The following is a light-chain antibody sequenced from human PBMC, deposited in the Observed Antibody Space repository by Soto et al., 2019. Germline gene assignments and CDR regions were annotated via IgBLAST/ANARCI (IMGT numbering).Light chain of an antibody. J-gene: IGKJ1*01. V-gene: IGKV1-5*01. CDR2: DAS. CDR1: QSISSW. CDR3: QQYNSYRWT. Sequence: DIQMTQSPSTLSESVGDRVTITCRASQSISSWLAWYQQKPGKAPKLLIYDASSLKSGVPFRFSGSGSGTEFTLTISSLQPDDFATYYCQQYNSYRWTFGQGTKVDIK.